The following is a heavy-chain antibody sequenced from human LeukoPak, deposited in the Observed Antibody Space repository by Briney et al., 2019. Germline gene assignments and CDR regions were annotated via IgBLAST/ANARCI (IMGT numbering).Heavy chain of an antibody. CDR2: IIPILGIA. Sequence: SVNVSCKASGYTFTSYGISWVRQAPGQGLEWMGRIIPILGIAKYAQKFQGRVTITADKSTSTAYMELSSLRSEDTTVYYCACPAGYSGYTYYFDYWGQGTLVTVSS. V-gene: IGHV1-69*04. CDR3: ACPAGYSGYTYYFDY. CDR1: GYTFTSYG. D-gene: IGHD5-12*01. J-gene: IGHJ4*02.